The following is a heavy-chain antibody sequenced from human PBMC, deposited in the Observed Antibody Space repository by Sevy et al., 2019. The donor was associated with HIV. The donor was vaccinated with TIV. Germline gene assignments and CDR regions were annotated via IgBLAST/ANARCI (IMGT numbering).Heavy chain of an antibody. V-gene: IGHV3-23*01. Sequence: GGSLRLSCAASGFTFSNYAMSWVRQAPGKGLEWASGISGSGIRIYYADSVKGRFTISRDNSKNTLYLQMSSLRGEDTAVYYCAYIPAAGTGGSAFDIWGQGTMVTVSS. CDR1: GFTFSNYA. CDR2: ISGSGIRI. D-gene: IGHD6-13*01. CDR3: AYIPAAGTGGSAFDI. J-gene: IGHJ3*02.